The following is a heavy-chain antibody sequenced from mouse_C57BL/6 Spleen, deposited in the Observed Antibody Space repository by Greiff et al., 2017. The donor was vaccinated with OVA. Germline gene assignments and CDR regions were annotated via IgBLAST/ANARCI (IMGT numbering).Heavy chain of an antibody. D-gene: IGHD1-1*01. Sequence: VQLQQSGAELMKPGASVKLSCKATGYTFTGYWIEGVKQRPGHGLEWIGEILPGSGSTNYNEKFKGKATFAADTSSNTAYMELSSLTTEDSAIYYCARYLLLPTLGYFDYWGQGTTLTVSS. V-gene: IGHV1-9*01. CDR3: ARYLLLPTLGYFDY. J-gene: IGHJ2*01. CDR2: ILPGSGST. CDR1: GYTFTGYW.